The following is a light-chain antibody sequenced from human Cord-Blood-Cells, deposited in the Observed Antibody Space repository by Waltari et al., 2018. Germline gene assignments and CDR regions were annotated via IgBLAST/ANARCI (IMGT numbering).Light chain of an antibody. CDR2: AAS. V-gene: IGKV1-39*01. CDR1: QSISSY. Sequence: DIQMTQSPSSLSASVGDRVTITCRASQSISSYLNWYQQKPGKAPKLLIYAASSLQSGVPSRFGGSGSGTDFTLTISSLQPEDFATYYCQQSYSFGGGTKVEIK. J-gene: IGKJ4*01. CDR3: QQSYS.